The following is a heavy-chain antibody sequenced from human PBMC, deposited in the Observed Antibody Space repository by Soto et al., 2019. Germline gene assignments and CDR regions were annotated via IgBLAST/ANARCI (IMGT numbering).Heavy chain of an antibody. CDR3: ERNEGRQGYGYSWFDT. CDR2: IHHTGST. V-gene: IGHV4-39*01. Sequence: SETLSLTCSVSGRSISEINSYWGWIRQTPGEGLEWIGTIHHTGSTYYNPSLKSRVIISLDTSKNQFSLKLSSVTAAETALYYCERNEGRQGYGYSWFDTWGQGTRVTVSS. J-gene: IGHJ5*02. CDR1: GRSISEINSY. D-gene: IGHD3-16*01.